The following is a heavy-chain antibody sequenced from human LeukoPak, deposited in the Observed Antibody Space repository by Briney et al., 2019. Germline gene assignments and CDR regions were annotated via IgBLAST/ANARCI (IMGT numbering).Heavy chain of an antibody. CDR3: ARDTKTYYYYMDV. V-gene: IGHV3-21*01. CDR1: GVTFSSYS. D-gene: IGHD2-2*01. Sequence: GGSLRLSCAASGVTFSSYSMNWVRQAPGKGLEWVSSISSSSSYIYYADSVKGRFTISRDNAKNSLYLQMNSLRAEATAVYYCARDTKTYYYYMDVWGKGTTVTVSS. CDR2: ISSSSSYI. J-gene: IGHJ6*03.